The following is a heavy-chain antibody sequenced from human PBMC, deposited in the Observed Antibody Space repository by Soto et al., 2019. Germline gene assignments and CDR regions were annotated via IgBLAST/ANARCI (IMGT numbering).Heavy chain of an antibody. CDR3: AREDDGGDSVDV. D-gene: IGHD2-21*02. V-gene: IGHV4-30-4*08. CDR2: IHHSGSI. J-gene: IGHJ6*02. Sequence: WTWIRQSPGKGLEWIGYIHHSGSILYNPSLKSRVTISVDTSKNQFSLHLTSVTAADTAVYFCAREDDGGDSVDVWGQGTTVTVSS.